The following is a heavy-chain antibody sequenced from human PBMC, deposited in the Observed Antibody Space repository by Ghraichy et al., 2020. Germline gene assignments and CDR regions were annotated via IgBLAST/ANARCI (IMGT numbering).Heavy chain of an antibody. J-gene: IGHJ4*02. D-gene: IGHD6-6*01. V-gene: IGHV3-7*03. CDR2: IKQDGSEK. CDR3: ARAARTRVGGD. Sequence: GESMNISCAASGFTFSSYWMSWVRQAPGKGLEWVANIKQDGSEKYYVDSVKGRFTISRDNAKNSLYLQMNSLRAEDTAVYYCARAARTRVGGDWGQGTLVTVSS. CDR1: GFTFSSYW.